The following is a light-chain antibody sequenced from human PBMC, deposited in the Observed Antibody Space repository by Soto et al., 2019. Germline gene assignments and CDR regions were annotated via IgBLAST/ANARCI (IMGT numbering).Light chain of an antibody. CDR1: SSDVGRYSY. CDR2: DVS. CDR3: CSYAGTYTGV. J-gene: IGLJ1*01. Sequence: QSVLTQPRSVSGSPGQSVSIFCTGTSSDVGRYSYVSWYQQHPGKAPKLMIYDVSERPSGVPDRFSGSKSGNTASLTISGLQAEDEADYYCCSYAGTYTGVFGTGTKVTVL. V-gene: IGLV2-11*01.